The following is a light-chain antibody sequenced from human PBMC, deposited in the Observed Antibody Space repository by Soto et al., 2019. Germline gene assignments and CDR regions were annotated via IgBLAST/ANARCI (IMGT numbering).Light chain of an antibody. J-gene: IGKJ1*01. CDR3: QQYYSYPGT. V-gene: IGKV1-8*01. CDR2: AAS. CDR1: QGIRSY. Sequence: AIRMTQSPSSLSASTGDRVTITCRASQGIRSYLAWYQQKPGKAPKLLIYAASTLQSGVPSRFSGSGSGTEFTLTISCLQSEDFATYYCQQYYSYPGTFGKGTKVEIK.